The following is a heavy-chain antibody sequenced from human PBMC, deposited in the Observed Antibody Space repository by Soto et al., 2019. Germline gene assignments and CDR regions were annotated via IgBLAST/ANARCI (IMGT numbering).Heavy chain of an antibody. Sequence: PRETLSITCTVSDGSISSYYWSWIRQPPGKGLEWIGYIYYSGSTNYNPSLKSRVTISVDTSKNQFSLKLSSVTAADTAVYYCARDQGYCTSTSCYPPYYGMAVWAKGTKGTVSS. D-gene: IGHD2-2*01. CDR1: DGSISSYY. CDR3: ARDQGYCTSTSCYPPYYGMAV. CDR2: IYYSGST. J-gene: IGHJ6*04. V-gene: IGHV4-59*01.